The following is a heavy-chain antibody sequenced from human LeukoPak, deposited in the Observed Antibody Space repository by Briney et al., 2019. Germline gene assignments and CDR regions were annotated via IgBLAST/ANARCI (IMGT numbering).Heavy chain of an antibody. J-gene: IGHJ2*01. CDR2: ITYDGSSK. D-gene: IGHD4-23*01. CDR1: GFIFSSYA. V-gene: IGHV3-30-3*01. Sequence: GGSLRLSCAASGFIFSSYALHWVRQTPGKGLEWVADITYDGSSKYYAESVKGRFTISRDNSKNTLYLQMNSLRAEDTAVYYCARSYGGNSANWYFDLWGRGTLVTVSS. CDR3: ARSYGGNSANWYFDL.